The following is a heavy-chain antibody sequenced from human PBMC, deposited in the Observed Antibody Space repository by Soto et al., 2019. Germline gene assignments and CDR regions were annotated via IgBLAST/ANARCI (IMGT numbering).Heavy chain of an antibody. D-gene: IGHD3-10*01. CDR1: GASITSHY. Sequence: PSETLSLTCTVSGASITSHYWSWIRQHPGKGLEWIGHVSHSGNANYDPSLRGRLTISFDTSRNQFSLQVFSVTAADTALYYCARHLRQEALNMVRGRLETSYSNYGMGVWGQVTTVPVSS. V-gene: IGHV4-59*08. CDR3: ARHLRQEALNMVRGRLETSYSNYGMGV. J-gene: IGHJ6*02. CDR2: VSHSGNA.